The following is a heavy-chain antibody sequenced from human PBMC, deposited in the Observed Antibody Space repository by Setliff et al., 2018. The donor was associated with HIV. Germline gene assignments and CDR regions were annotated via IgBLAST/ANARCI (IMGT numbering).Heavy chain of an antibody. CDR2: ISVYNGQT. CDR3: ARGHHFYWYFDL. J-gene: IGHJ2*01. CDR1: GGTLNNYA. Sequence: ASVKVSCKASGGTLNNYAISWVRQAPGQGLEWVGWISVYNGQTLYAQKVQNRITVTMDIPKDTAYMELRGLTPDDTAVYYCARGHHFYWYFDLWGPGTLVTVSS. V-gene: IGHV1-18*01.